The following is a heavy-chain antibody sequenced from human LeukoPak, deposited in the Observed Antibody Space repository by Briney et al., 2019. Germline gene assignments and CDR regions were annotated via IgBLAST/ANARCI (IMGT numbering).Heavy chain of an antibody. CDR2: IYHSGST. J-gene: IGHJ3*02. V-gene: IGHV4-30-2*01. Sequence: PSETLSLTCAVSGGSISSGGYSWSWIRQPPGTGLEWIGYIYHSGSTYYNPSLKSRVTISVDRSKNQFSLKLSSVTAADTAVYYCATSNWGWNAFDIWGQGTMVTVSS. CDR3: ATSNWGWNAFDI. CDR1: GGSISSGGYS. D-gene: IGHD7-27*01.